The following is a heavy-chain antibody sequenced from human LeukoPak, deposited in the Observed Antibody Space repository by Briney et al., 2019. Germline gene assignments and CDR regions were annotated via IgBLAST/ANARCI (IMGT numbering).Heavy chain of an antibody. V-gene: IGHV3-23*01. Sequence: GGSLRLSCVVSGFTFSIYAMAWVRQAPGKGLEWVSGISDQTYYTDSVRGRFTISRDNSKNTLYLQMNSLRAEDTAVYYCAKDFQQLVLGYWGQGTLVTVSS. J-gene: IGHJ4*02. D-gene: IGHD6-13*01. CDR1: GFTFSIYA. CDR2: ISDQT. CDR3: AKDFQQLVLGY.